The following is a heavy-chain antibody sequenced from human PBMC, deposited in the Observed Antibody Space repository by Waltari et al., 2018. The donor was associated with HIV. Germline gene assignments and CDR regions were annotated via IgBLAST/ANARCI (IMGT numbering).Heavy chain of an antibody. J-gene: IGHJ5*02. CDR3: ARTYCSSTSCYGGANWFDP. D-gene: IGHD2-2*01. CDR1: GGSISSGSYY. V-gene: IGHV4-61*02. Sequence: QVQLQESGPGLVKPSQTLSLTCTVSGGSISSGSYYWSWLRQPAGQGREWIGRIYTSGSTNYNPSLKSRVTISVDTSKNQFSLKLSSVTAADTAVYYCARTYCSSTSCYGGANWFDPWGQGTLVTVSS. CDR2: IYTSGST.